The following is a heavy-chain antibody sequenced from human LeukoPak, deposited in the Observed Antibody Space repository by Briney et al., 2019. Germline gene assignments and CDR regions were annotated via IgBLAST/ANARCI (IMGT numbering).Heavy chain of an antibody. CDR3: ARRITMVRGVITPFGFDP. Sequence: PSETLSLTCTVSGGSISSSSYYWGWIRQPPGKGLEWIGSIYYSGSTYYNPSLKSRVTISVDTSKNQFSLKLSSVTAADTAVYYCARRITMVRGVITPFGFDPWGQGTLDTVSS. V-gene: IGHV4-39*01. D-gene: IGHD3-10*01. J-gene: IGHJ5*02. CDR2: IYYSGST. CDR1: GGSISSSSYY.